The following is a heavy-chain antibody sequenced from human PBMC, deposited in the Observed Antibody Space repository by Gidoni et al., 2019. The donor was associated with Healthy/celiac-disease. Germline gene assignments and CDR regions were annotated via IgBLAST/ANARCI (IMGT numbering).Heavy chain of an antibody. CDR3: ANGYYSSPHPELFWDYFDY. Sequence: QVQLVESGGGVVQPGRSLRLSCAASGFTFRSSGMHWVRPAPGKGLEWVAVISYDGSNKYYADSVKGRFTISRDNSKNTLYLQMNSLRAEDTAVYYCANGYYSSPHPELFWDYFDYWGQGTLVTVSS. CDR1: GFTFRSSG. CDR2: ISYDGSNK. V-gene: IGHV3-30*18. J-gene: IGHJ4*02. D-gene: IGHD1-1*01.